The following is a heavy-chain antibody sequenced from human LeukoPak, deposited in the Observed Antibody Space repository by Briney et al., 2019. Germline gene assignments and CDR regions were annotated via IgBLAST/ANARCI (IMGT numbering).Heavy chain of an antibody. D-gene: IGHD3-22*01. J-gene: IGHJ4*02. CDR1: GGSISSSSDY. V-gene: IGHV4-39*07. CDR2: IYYSGDT. CDR3: ARVTYYYDSSGYYYFDY. Sequence: SETLSLTCTVSGGSISSSSDYWGWIRQPPGKGLEWIGSIYYSGDTNYNPSLKSRVTISVDTSKNQFSLKLSSVTAADTAVYYCARVTYYYDSSGYYYFDYWGQGTLVTVSS.